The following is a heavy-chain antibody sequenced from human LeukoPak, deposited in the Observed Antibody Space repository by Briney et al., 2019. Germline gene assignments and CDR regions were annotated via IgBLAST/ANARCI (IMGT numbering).Heavy chain of an antibody. CDR3: ARDGSGYEVDAFDI. CDR1: GGSISSYY. CDR2: IYYSGST. J-gene: IGHJ3*02. V-gene: IGHV4-59*01. Sequence: SETLSLTCTVSGGSISSYYWSWIRQPPGKGLEWIGYIYYSGSTNYNPSLKSRVTKSVDTSKNQFSLKLSSVTAADTAVYYCARDGSGYEVDAFDIWGQGTMVTVSS. D-gene: IGHD5-12*01.